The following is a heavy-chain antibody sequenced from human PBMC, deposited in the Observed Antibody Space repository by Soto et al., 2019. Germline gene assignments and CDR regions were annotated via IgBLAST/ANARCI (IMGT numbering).Heavy chain of an antibody. CDR2: IYYSGST. J-gene: IGHJ4*02. CDR3: ARETASYYDSSGYSDY. V-gene: IGHV4-30-4*01. CDR1: GGSISSGDYY. D-gene: IGHD3-22*01. Sequence: SETLSLTCTVSGGSISSGDYYWSWIRQPPGKGLEWIGYIYYSGSTYYNPSLKSRVTISVDTSKNQFSLKLSSVTAADTAVYYCARETASYYDSSGYSDYWGQGTLVTVSS.